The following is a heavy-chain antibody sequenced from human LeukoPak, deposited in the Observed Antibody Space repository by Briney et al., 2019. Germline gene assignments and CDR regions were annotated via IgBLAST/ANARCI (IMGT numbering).Heavy chain of an antibody. J-gene: IGHJ4*02. CDR3: ARAGYCSRGTCYSGDY. D-gene: IGHD2-15*01. CDR2: IDRDSSTI. CDR1: GFTFSTSI. Sequence: GGSLRLSCAASGFTFSTSIMNWVRQAPGKGLGWVSYIDRDSSTIYYADSVQGRFTISRDNAKNSLYLQMNSLSAEDTAVYYCARAGYCSRGTCYSGDYWGQGTLVTVSS. V-gene: IGHV3-48*01.